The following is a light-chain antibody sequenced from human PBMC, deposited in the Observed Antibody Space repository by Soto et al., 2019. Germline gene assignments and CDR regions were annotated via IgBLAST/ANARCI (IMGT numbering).Light chain of an antibody. J-gene: IGKJ5*01. CDR3: HQYDNRRFT. CDR2: DAS. V-gene: IGKV1-33*01. CDR1: RDIDNY. Sequence: IQITQSPSSLSASVGDRVTISFQASRDIDNYLNWYQQKPGKAPNLLIYDASNLETGVPLRFRGSRSGTHFTLTISSRQPEDIGTYYCHQYDNRRFTFGQGTRLEIK.